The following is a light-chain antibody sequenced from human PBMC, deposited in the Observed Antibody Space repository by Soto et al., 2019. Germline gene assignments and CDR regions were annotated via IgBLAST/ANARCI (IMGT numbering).Light chain of an antibody. Sequence: DIQMTQSPSTLSASVGDRVTITCRASQSISSWLAWYQQKPGKAPKLLIYDASSLESGVPSRFSGSGSGTDFTLTISSLQPEDFATYYCLQDYNYAWTFGQGTKVDIK. J-gene: IGKJ1*01. CDR2: DAS. CDR3: LQDYNYAWT. V-gene: IGKV1-5*01. CDR1: QSISSW.